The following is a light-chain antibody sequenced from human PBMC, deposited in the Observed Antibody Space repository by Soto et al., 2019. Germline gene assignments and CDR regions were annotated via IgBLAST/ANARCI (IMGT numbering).Light chain of an antibody. CDR2: AAS. CDR3: QQYYSYPPIT. CDR1: QGISSY. J-gene: IGKJ5*01. Sequence: IRMTQSPSSLSASTGDRVTITCRASQGISSYLAWYQQQPGKAPKLLIYAASTLQSGVPSRFSGSGSGTDFTLTISCLQSEDFATYYCQQYYSYPPITFGQGTRLEIK. V-gene: IGKV1-8*01.